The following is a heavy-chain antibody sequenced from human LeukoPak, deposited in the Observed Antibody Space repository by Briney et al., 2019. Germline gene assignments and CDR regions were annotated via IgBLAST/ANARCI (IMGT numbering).Heavy chain of an antibody. CDR2: ISGNGRST. CDR1: GFTFSSYA. Sequence: GGSLRLSCAASGFTFSSYAMSWVRQAPGKGLEWVSSISGNGRSTYYADSVKGRFTISRDNSKSTLYLQMSSLRAEDTAVYYCAKGDGTYFFDYWGQGTLVTVSS. D-gene: IGHD1-26*01. CDR3: AKGDGTYFFDY. V-gene: IGHV3-23*01. J-gene: IGHJ4*02.